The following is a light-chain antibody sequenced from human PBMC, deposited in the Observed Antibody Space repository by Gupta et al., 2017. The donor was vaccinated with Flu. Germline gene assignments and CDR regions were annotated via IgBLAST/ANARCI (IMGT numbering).Light chain of an antibody. CDR3: QQRSNWPIT. J-gene: IGKJ5*01. CDR1: QSVSSY. V-gene: IGKV3-11*01. Sequence: GERATLSCRASQSVSSYLAWYQQKPGQAPRLLIYDAFNRATGIPARFSGSGSGTDFTLTISSLEPEDFAVYYCQQRSNWPITFGQGTRLEIK. CDR2: DAF.